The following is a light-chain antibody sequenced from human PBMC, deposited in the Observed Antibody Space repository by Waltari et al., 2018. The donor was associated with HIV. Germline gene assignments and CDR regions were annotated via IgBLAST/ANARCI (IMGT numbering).Light chain of an antibody. J-gene: IGKJ4*01. CDR1: QSVSSS. CDR3: QQRNNAGLT. CDR2: DAS. V-gene: IGKV3-11*01. Sequence: DMVLTQSPPSLSLSPGERATLSCRASQSVSSSLAWYQQRPGQAPRLLIYDASKRATGTPARFSGGGSGADFTLTISRLEPEDFAVYYCQQRNNAGLTFGGGTKVEIK.